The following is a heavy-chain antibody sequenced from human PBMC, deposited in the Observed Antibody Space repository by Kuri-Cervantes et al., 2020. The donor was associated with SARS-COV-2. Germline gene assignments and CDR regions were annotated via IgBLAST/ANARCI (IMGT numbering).Heavy chain of an antibody. CDR2: FDPEDGET. CDR3: ARDPQDFWSGYFLGMDV. D-gene: IGHD3-3*01. J-gene: IGHJ6*02. Sequence: ASVKVSCKVSGYTLTELSMHWVRQAPGKGLEWMGGFDPEDGETIYAQKFQGRVTMTRDTSTSTVYMELSSLRSEDTAVYYCARDPQDFWSGYFLGMDVWGQGTTVTVSS. V-gene: IGHV1-24*01. CDR1: GYTLTELS.